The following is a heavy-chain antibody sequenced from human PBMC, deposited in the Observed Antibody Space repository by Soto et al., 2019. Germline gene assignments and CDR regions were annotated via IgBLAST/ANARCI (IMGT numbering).Heavy chain of an antibody. CDR3: ARDYDILTGYYVPDY. J-gene: IGHJ4*02. CDR2: ISAYNGNT. D-gene: IGHD3-9*01. Sequence: QVQLVQSGAEVKKPGASVKVSCKASGYTFTSYGISWVRQAPGQGLEWMGWISAYNGNTNYAQKLQGRVTMTTDTSXITAYMELRSLRSDDTAVYYCARDYDILTGYYVPDYWGQGTLVTVSS. CDR1: GYTFTSYG. V-gene: IGHV1-18*01.